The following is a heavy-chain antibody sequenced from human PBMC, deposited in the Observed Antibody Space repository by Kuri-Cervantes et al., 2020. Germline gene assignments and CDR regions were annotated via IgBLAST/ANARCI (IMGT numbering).Heavy chain of an antibody. CDR1: GGSISSYY. J-gene: IGHJ4*02. V-gene: IGHV3-21*01. CDR3: ARGLLVVYAIDH. Sequence: ETLSLTCTVSGGSISSYYWSWIRQPPGKGLEWVSSISSSSSYIYYADSVKGRFTISRDNAKNSLYLQMNSLRAEDTAVYYCARGLLVVYAIDHWGQGTLVTVSS. CDR2: ISSSSSYI. D-gene: IGHD2-8*02.